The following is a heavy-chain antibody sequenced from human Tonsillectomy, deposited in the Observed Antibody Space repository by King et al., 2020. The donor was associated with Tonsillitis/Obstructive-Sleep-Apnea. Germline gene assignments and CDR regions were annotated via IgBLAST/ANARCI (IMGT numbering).Heavy chain of an antibody. D-gene: IGHD6-19*01. CDR2: TYYRPKWYY. CDR1: GDSVSSNSAA. V-gene: IGHV6-1*01. Sequence: VQLQQSGPGLVKPSQTLSLICAISGDSVSSNSAAWNWIRQSPSRGLEWLGRTYYRPKWYYDYALSVESRITINPDTSKNQFSLQLNSVTPDDTAVYYCTSGWALNYWGQGTLVTVSS. J-gene: IGHJ4*02. CDR3: TSGWALNY.